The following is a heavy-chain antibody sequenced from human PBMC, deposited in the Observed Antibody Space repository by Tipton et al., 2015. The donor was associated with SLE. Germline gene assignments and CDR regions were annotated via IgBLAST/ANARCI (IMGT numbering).Heavy chain of an antibody. CDR1: GDSISNHY. CDR3: ARYTWDDIDY. CDR2: IYYSGST. V-gene: IGHV4-59*11. J-gene: IGHJ4*02. Sequence: TLSLTCTFSGDSISNHYWSWIRQPPGKGLEWIGYIYYSGSTNYNPSLKSRVTISVDTSNNQFSLELTSVTAADTAVYYCARYTWDDIDYWGQGTLVTVSS. D-gene: IGHD1-20*01.